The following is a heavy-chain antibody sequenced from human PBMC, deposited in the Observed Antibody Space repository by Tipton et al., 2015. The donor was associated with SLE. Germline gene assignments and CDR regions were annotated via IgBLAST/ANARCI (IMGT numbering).Heavy chain of an antibody. V-gene: IGHV4-61*09. Sequence: LRLSCTVSGGSISSGSYYWTWIRQPAGKGLEWIGYIYSSGSTDYNPSLKSRVTISVDTSKNQISLKLSSVTAADTAVYYCARYPESNYHWFGPWGQGALVTVSS. CDR3: ARYPESNYHWFGP. CDR1: GGSISSGSYY. J-gene: IGHJ5*02. CDR2: IYSSGST. D-gene: IGHD4-11*01.